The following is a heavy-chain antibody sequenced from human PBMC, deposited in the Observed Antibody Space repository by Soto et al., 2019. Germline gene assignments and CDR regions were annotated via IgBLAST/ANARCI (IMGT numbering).Heavy chain of an antibody. V-gene: IGHV4-59*01. CDR1: GGSISSYY. CDR3: ARDNSGSYRDAFDI. Sequence: QVQLQESGPGLVKPSETLSLTCTVSGGSISSYYWSWIRQPPGKGLEWIGYIYYSESTNYNPSLKSRFTISLDTSKNQFSLKLSSVTAADTAVDYCARDNSGSYRDAFDIWGQGTMVTVSS. D-gene: IGHD1-26*01. J-gene: IGHJ3*02. CDR2: IYYSEST.